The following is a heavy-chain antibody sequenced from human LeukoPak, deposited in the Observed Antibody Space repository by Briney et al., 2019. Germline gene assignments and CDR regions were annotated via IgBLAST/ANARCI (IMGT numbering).Heavy chain of an antibody. CDR3: ARSPIVVVVAATRGGSMDV. V-gene: IGHV3-48*03. D-gene: IGHD2-15*01. CDR2: ISSSGSTI. CDR1: GFTFSSYE. Sequence: GGSLRLSCADSGFTFSSYEMNWVRHAPGKRLEWVSYISSSGSTIYYADSVKGRFTISRDNAKNSLYLQMNSLRAEDTAVYYCARSPIVVVVAATRGGSMDVWGKGTTVTVSS. J-gene: IGHJ6*03.